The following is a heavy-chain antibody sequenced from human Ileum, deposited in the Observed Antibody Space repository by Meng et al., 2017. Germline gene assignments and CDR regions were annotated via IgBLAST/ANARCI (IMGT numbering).Heavy chain of an antibody. CDR1: GFTFSSYA. J-gene: IGHJ4*02. Sequence: GESLKISCAASGFTFSSYAMHWVRQAPGKGLEYVSAISSNGGSTYYANSVKGRFTISRDNSKNTLYLQMGSLRAEDMAVYYCARRSGYYFFDYWGQGMLVTVSS. CDR2: ISSNGGST. CDR3: ARRSGYYFFDY. V-gene: IGHV3-64*01. D-gene: IGHD3-22*01.